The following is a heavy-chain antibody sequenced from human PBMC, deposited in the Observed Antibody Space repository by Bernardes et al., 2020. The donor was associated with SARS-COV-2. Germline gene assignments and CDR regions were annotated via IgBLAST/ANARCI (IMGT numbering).Heavy chain of an antibody. CDR1: GFTFSTYV. CDR3: VKSPGNLLRDGVDV. V-gene: IGHV3-23*01. D-gene: IGHD2-15*01. Sequence: GGSLRPSCAASGFTFSTYVMSWVRQAPGKGLEWVSGIRGSGGNTYYADSVKGRFTISRDNSKNTLYLQMNSLRAEDTAVYYCVKSPGNLLRDGVDVWGQGTTVIVSS. J-gene: IGHJ6*02. CDR2: IRGSGGNT.